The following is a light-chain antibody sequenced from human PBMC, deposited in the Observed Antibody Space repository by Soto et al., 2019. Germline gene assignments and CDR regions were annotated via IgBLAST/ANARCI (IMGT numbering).Light chain of an antibody. CDR2: DTS. V-gene: IGKV3-15*01. CDR3: QQYNNWPRT. CDR1: HSVGST. J-gene: IGKJ1*01. Sequence: ETVMTQSPATLSVSPGERATLSCRASHSVGSTLAWYQQKPGQAPRLLMYDTSTRATGIPARFSGSGSGTEFTLTISSVQSEDFAVYYCQQYNNWPRTFGQGTKVDIK.